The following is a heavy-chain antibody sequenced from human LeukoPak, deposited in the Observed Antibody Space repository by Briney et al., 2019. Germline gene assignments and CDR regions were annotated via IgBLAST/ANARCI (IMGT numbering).Heavy chain of an antibody. V-gene: IGHV5-51*01. CDR3: ARQGCSTSSCYGNYHYYMDV. D-gene: IGHD2-2*01. CDR2: IYPRDSDT. Sequence: GESLKISCKGSGYSFANYWIAWVRQMPGKGLECMGIIYPRDSDTRYSPSFQGQVTISADKSISTAYLRWSNLKASDTAMYYCARQGCSTSSCYGNYHYYMDVWGKGTTVTVSS. CDR1: GYSFANYW. J-gene: IGHJ6*03.